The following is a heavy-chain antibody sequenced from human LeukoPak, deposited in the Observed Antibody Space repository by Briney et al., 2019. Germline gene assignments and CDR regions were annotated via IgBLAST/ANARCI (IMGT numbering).Heavy chain of an antibody. Sequence: GGSLRLSCAASGFTVSSNYMSWVRQAPGKGLEWVSVIYSGGSTYYADSVKGRFTISRDNSKNTLYLQMNSLRAEDTAVYYCAREAGAAAGPFDYWAREPWSPSPQ. CDR3: AREAGAAAGPFDY. CDR2: IYSGGST. D-gene: IGHD6-13*01. CDR1: GFTVSSNY. J-gene: IGHJ4*02. V-gene: IGHV3-66*02.